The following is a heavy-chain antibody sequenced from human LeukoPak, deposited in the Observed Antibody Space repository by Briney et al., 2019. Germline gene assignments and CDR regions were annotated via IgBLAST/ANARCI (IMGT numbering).Heavy chain of an antibody. Sequence: SETLSLTCAVSGASITTYYWSWIRQPPGKGLEWIAYIYYTGNTNYNPSLKSRVTISVDTSKNQLSLKLSSVTAADTAVYYCARHYSLTGGRLSGYWLDPWGQGTLVTVSS. CDR1: GASITTYY. CDR3: ARHYSLTGGRLSGYWLDP. V-gene: IGHV4-59*08. CDR2: IYYTGNT. D-gene: IGHD1-20*01. J-gene: IGHJ5*02.